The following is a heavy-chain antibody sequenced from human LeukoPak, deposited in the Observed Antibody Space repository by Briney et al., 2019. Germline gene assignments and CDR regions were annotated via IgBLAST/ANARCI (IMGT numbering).Heavy chain of an antibody. J-gene: IGHJ4*02. Sequence: ASVKVSCKASGYTFTTYNINWVRQAPGQGLEWMGWINPNSGGTNYAQKFQGRVTMTRDTSISTAYMELSRLRSDDTAVYYCARDGPDVVGALGYWGQGTLVTVSS. V-gene: IGHV1-2*02. D-gene: IGHD1-26*01. CDR2: INPNSGGT. CDR1: GYTFTTYN. CDR3: ARDGPDVVGALGY.